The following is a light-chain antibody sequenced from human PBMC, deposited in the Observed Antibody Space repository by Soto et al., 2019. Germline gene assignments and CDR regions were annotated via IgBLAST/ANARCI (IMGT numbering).Light chain of an antibody. Sequence: QSVLTQPPSVSGAPGQRVTISCTGSNSNIGAGYDVHWYQQLPGTAPKLLIYHDDLLPSGVSDRFSGSKSGTSASLAISGLQSEDEADYYCEAWDDSLNGHVFGGGTKLTVL. CDR2: HDD. CDR3: EAWDDSLNGHV. V-gene: IGLV1-40*01. J-gene: IGLJ3*02. CDR1: NSNIGAGYD.